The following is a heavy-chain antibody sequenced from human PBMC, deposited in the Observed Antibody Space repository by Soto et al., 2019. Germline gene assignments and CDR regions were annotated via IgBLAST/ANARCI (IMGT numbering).Heavy chain of an antibody. CDR3: ARLDHYYDSSGYESYLDY. CDR1: GGTFSNYA. V-gene: IGHV1-69*13. CDR2: IIPIFGTA. D-gene: IGHD3-22*01. J-gene: IGHJ4*02. Sequence: SVKVSCKASGGTFSNYAISWVRQAPGQGLEWMGGIIPIFGTANYAQKFQGRVTITADESTSTAYMELSSLRSEDTAVYYCARLDHYYDSSGYESYLDYWGQGTLVTVSS.